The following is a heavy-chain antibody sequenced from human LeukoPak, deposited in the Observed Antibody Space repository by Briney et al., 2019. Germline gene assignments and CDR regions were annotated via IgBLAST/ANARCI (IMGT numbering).Heavy chain of an antibody. CDR3: ARSPPPVGHGMDV. CDR2: IYHSGST. J-gene: IGHJ6*02. CDR1: GGSISSGGYS. V-gene: IGHV4-30-2*01. Sequence: SETLSLTCAVSGGSISSGGYSWSWIRQPPGKGLEWIGYIYHSGSTYYNPSLKSRVTISVDRSKNQFSLKLSSVTAADTAVYYCARSPPPVGHGMDVWGQGTTVTVSS.